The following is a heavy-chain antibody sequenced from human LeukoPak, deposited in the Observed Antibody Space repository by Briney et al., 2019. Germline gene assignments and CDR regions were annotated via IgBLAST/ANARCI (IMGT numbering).Heavy chain of an antibody. D-gene: IGHD5-12*01. J-gene: IGHJ4*02. V-gene: IGHV5-51*01. CDR3: ARGPYEYYFDL. Sequence: GESLKISCKASGYSFSSFWIGWVRQMPGKGLEWMGILYPGDPDARYSPSFQGQVSISADKSISTAYLQWSSLKASDTAVYYCARGPYEYYFDLWGQGTLVTVSS. CDR1: GYSFSSFW. CDR2: LYPGDPDA.